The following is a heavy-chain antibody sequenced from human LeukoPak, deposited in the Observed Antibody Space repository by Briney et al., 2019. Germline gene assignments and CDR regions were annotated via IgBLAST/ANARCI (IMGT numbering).Heavy chain of an antibody. V-gene: IGHV4-59*01. J-gene: IGHJ4*02. D-gene: IGHD1-20*01. CDR2: IYYSGST. CDR1: GGSISSYY. Sequence: PSETLSLTCTVSGGSISSYYWSWIRQPPGKGLEWIGYIYYSGSTNYNPSLKSRVTISVDTSKNQFSLKLSSVTAADTAVYYCARATPYNWNVSFDYWGQGTLVTVSS. CDR3: ARATPYNWNVSFDY.